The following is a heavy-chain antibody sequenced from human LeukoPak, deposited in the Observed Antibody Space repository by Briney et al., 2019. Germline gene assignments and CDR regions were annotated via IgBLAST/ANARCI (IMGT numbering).Heavy chain of an antibody. CDR1: GFTFSSYS. Sequence: PGGSLRLSCAASGFTFSSYSMNWVRQAPGKGLESVSSISSSSSYIYYADSVKGRFTISRDNAKNSLYLQMNSLRAEDTAVYYCARDYYDSSGYYRFDYWGQGTLVTVSS. CDR3: ARDYYDSSGYYRFDY. CDR2: ISSSSSYI. J-gene: IGHJ4*02. V-gene: IGHV3-21*01. D-gene: IGHD3-22*01.